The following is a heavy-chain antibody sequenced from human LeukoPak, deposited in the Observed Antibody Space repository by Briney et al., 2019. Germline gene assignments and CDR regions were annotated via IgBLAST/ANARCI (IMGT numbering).Heavy chain of an antibody. CDR2: ISAYNGNT. CDR3: ARDDYYYGSGSYYNGATLGFDY. V-gene: IGHV1-18*01. CDR1: GYTFTSYG. J-gene: IGHJ4*02. Sequence: ASVKVSCKASGYTFTSYGISWVRQAPGQGLEWMGWISAYNGNTNYAQKLQGRVTMTTDTPTSTAYMELRSLRSDDTAVYYCARDDYYYGSGSYYNGATLGFDYWGQGTLVTVSS. D-gene: IGHD3-10*01.